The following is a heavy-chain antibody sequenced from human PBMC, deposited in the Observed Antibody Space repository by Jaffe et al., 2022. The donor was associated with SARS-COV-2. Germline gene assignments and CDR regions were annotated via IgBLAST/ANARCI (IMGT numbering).Heavy chain of an antibody. V-gene: IGHV3-64D*09. CDR3: VKDSRYDTAMGYYYYGMDV. CDR2: ISSNGGST. J-gene: IGHJ6*02. CDR1: GFTFSSYA. Sequence: EVQLVESGGGLVQPGGSLRLSCSASGFTFSSYAMHWVRQAPGKGLEYVSAISSNGGSTYYADSVKGRFTISRDNSKNTLYLQMSSLRAEDTAVYYCVKDSRYDTAMGYYYYGMDVWGQGTTVTVSS. D-gene: IGHD5-18*01.